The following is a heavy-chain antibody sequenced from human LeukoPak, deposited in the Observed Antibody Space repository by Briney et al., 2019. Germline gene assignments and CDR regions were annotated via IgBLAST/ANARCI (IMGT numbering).Heavy chain of an antibody. CDR1: GGTFSSYA. D-gene: IGHD3-10*01. V-gene: IGHV1-69*13. Sequence: SVKVSCKASGGTFSSYAISWVRQAPGQGLEWMGGIIPIFGTANYAQKFQGRVTITADESTSTAYMELSSLRSEDTAVYYCARDPWFGELSEGDAFDIWGQGTMVTVSS. J-gene: IGHJ3*02. CDR2: IIPIFGTA. CDR3: ARDPWFGELSEGDAFDI.